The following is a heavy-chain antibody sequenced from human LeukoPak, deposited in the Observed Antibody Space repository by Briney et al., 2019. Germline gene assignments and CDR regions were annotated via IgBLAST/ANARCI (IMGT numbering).Heavy chain of an antibody. CDR2: INHSGST. D-gene: IGHD2-15*01. V-gene: IGHV4-34*01. Sequence: SETLSLTCAVYGGSFSGYYWIWIRQPPGKGLEWIGEINHSGSTNYNPSLKSRVTISVDTSKNQFSLKLSSVTAADTAVYYCAREPTPDIVVVVGAFDIWGQGTMVTVSS. CDR1: GGSFSGYY. CDR3: AREPTPDIVVVVGAFDI. J-gene: IGHJ3*02.